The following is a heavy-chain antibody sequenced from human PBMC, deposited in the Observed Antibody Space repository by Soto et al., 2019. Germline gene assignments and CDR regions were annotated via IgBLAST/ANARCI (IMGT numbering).Heavy chain of an antibody. D-gene: IGHD4-4*01. Sequence: QVHLLESGGGVVQTGRSLRLSCAASGFTFSNYGMQWFRQAPGKGLEWVAVVSHDGRTVFYADSVKGRFIISRDNSENTVFLQMNSLRPEDTAVYYCVKEATVEVAHHFDYWGQGTVVTVSS. CDR1: GFTFSNYG. CDR3: VKEATVEVAHHFDY. J-gene: IGHJ4*02. CDR2: VSHDGRTV. V-gene: IGHV3-30*18.